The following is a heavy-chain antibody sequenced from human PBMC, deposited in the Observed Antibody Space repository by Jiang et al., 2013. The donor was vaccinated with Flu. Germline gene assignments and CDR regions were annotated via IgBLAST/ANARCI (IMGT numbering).Heavy chain of an antibody. D-gene: IGHD3-22*01. Sequence: SGAEVKKPGASVKVSCKASGYTFTSYAMHWVRQAPGQRLEWMGWINAGNGNTKYSQKFQGRVTITRDTSASTAYMELSSLRSEDTAVYYCARGAKGYYDSSGYPDYWGQGTLVTVSS. J-gene: IGHJ4*02. CDR1: GYTFTSYA. CDR2: INAGNGNT. V-gene: IGHV1-3*01. CDR3: ARGAKGYYDSSGYPDY.